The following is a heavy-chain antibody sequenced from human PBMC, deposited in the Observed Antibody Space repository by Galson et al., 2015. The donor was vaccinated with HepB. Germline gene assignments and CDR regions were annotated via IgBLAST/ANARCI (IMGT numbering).Heavy chain of an antibody. CDR2: IIPILGIA. CDR3: ARGTGQSSGWYPGHDAFDI. D-gene: IGHD6-19*01. CDR1: GGTFSSYA. V-gene: IGHV1-69*04. Sequence: SVKVSCKASGGTFSSYAISWVRQAPGQGLEWMGRIIPILGIANYAQKFQGRVTITADKSTSTAYMELSSLRSEDTAVYYCARGTGQSSGWYPGHDAFDIWGQGTMVTVSS. J-gene: IGHJ3*02.